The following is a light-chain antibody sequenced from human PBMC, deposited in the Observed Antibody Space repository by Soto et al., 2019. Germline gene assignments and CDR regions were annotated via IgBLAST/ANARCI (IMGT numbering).Light chain of an antibody. CDR3: QQYDNYPLT. V-gene: IGKV1D-13*01. Sequence: LAWYQQKPGKAPHLLIFDGSSLEPGVPSRFSGSGSGTDFTLTISSVQPEDFATYFCQQYDNYPLTFGGGTTVAVK. J-gene: IGKJ4*01. CDR2: DGS.